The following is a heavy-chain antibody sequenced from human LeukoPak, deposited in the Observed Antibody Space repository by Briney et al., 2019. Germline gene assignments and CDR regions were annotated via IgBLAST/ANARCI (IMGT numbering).Heavy chain of an antibody. CDR1: GFTFSSYS. V-gene: IGHV3-21*01. D-gene: IGHD3-16*01. J-gene: IGHJ4*02. CDR2: ISSSSSYI. Sequence: PGGSLRLSCSASGFTFSSYSMTWVRQAPGKGLEWVSSISSSSSYIYYADSVKSRFTISRDNAKNSLYLQMNSLRAEDTAVYYCARSWGDKNFDYWGQGTLVTVSS. CDR3: ARSWGDKNFDY.